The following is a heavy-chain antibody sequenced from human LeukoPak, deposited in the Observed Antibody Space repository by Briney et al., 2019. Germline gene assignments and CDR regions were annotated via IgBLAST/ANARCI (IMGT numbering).Heavy chain of an antibody. CDR3: ARVRSSPTLKYYYMDV. Sequence: GGSLRLSCAASGVIFSSYSMNWVRQAPGKGLEWVSSISSSSSYIYYADSVKGRFTISRDNAKNSLYLQMNSLRAEDTAVYYCARVRSSPTLKYYYMDVWGKGTTVTVSS. V-gene: IGHV3-21*01. CDR1: GVIFSSYS. D-gene: IGHD6-19*01. CDR2: ISSSSSYI. J-gene: IGHJ6*03.